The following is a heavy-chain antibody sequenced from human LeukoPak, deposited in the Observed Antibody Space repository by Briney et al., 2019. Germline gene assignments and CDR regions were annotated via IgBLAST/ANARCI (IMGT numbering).Heavy chain of an antibody. CDR1: GGSISSSSYY. Sequence: SETLSLTCTVSGGSISSSSYYWGWIRQPPGKGLEWIGSIYYSGSTYYNPSLKSRVTISVDTSKNQFSLKLSSVTAADTAVHYCARTHHYDYVWGSSNYFDYWGQGTLVTVPS. D-gene: IGHD3-16*01. CDR2: IYYSGST. J-gene: IGHJ4*02. V-gene: IGHV4-39*01. CDR3: ARTHHYDYVWGSSNYFDY.